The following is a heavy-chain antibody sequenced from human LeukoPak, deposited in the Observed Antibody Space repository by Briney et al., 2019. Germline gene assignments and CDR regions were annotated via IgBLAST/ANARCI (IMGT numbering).Heavy chain of an antibody. J-gene: IGHJ4*02. V-gene: IGHV1-18*01. D-gene: IGHD3-9*01. CDR1: GYTFTSYG. CDR2: ISAYNGNT. Sequence: ASVKVSCKASGYTFTSYGISWVRQAPGQGLEWMGWISAYNGNTNYAQKLQGRVTMTTDTSTSTAYMELSRLRSDDTAVYYCARLYYDILTGYYLLDYWGQGTLVTVSS. CDR3: ARLYYDILTGYYLLDY.